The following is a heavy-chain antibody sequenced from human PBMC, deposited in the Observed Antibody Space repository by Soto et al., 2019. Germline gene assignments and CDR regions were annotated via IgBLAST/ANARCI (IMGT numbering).Heavy chain of an antibody. CDR2: IIPILGIA. Sequence: QVQLVQSGAEVKKPGSSVKVSCKASGGTFSSYTISWVRQAPGQGLEWMGRIIPILGIANYAQKFQGRVTITADKSTSTAYMELSSLRSEDTAVYYCARGGVVPAAKWQQLVYRYWGQGTLVTVSS. CDR3: ARGGVVPAAKWQQLVYRY. J-gene: IGHJ4*02. CDR1: GGTFSSYT. D-gene: IGHD2-2*01. V-gene: IGHV1-69*02.